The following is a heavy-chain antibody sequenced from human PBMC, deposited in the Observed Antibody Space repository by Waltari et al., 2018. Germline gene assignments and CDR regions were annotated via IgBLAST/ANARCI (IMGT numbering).Heavy chain of an antibody. CDR3: ARGGVGATNGRHTNPFDY. CDR2: IYHSGST. V-gene: IGHV4-4*02. J-gene: IGHJ4*02. CDR1: GGSISSSNW. Sequence: QVQLQESGPGLVKPSGTLSLTCAVSGGSISSSNWWSWVRQPPGKGLEWIGEIYHSGSTNYNPSLKSRVTISVDKSKNQFSLKLSSVTAADTAVYYCARGGVGATNGRHTNPFDYWGQGTLVTVSS. D-gene: IGHD1-26*01.